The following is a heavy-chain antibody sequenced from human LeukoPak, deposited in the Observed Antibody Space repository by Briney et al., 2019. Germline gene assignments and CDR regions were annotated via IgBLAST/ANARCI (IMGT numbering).Heavy chain of an antibody. D-gene: IGHD6-19*01. J-gene: IGHJ5*02. CDR3: ASQPAYSSGWYRGGYNWFDP. CDR1: GGSFSGYY. CDR2: INHSGST. Sequence: SETLSLTCAVYGGSFSGYYWSWIRQPPGKGLEWIGEINHSGSTNYNPSLKSRVTISVDTSKNQFSLKLSSVTAADTAVYYCASQPAYSSGWYRGGYNWFDPWGQGTLVTVSS. V-gene: IGHV4-34*01.